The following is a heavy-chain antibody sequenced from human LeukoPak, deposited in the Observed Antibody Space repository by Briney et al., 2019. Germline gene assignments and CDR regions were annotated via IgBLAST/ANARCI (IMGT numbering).Heavy chain of an antibody. CDR3: ARDLGGITMIVVFDY. Sequence: GGSLRLSCAASGFTFSSCAMHWVRQAPGKGLEWVAVISYDGSNKYYADSVKGRFTISRDNSKNTLYLQMNSLRAEDTAVYYCARDLGGITMIVVFDYWGQGTLVTVSS. CDR1: GFTFSSCA. V-gene: IGHV3-30-3*01. D-gene: IGHD3-22*01. J-gene: IGHJ4*02. CDR2: ISYDGSNK.